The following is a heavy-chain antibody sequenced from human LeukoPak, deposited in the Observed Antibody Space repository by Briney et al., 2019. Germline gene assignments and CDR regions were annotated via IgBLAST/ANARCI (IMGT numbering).Heavy chain of an antibody. D-gene: IGHD6-13*01. V-gene: IGHV3-30*18. CDR1: GFTFSSYA. CDR2: LSREGRDK. CDR3: AKDPRTAAAYYFDY. Sequence: TGGSLRLSCVASGFTFSSYAMHWLRQAPGKGLVWVAVLSREGRDKPHADSVKGRFTIDRDNYKNTMYVQMYSLRAEDTAVYFCAKDPRTAAAYYFDYWGQGSLVTVSS. J-gene: IGHJ4*02.